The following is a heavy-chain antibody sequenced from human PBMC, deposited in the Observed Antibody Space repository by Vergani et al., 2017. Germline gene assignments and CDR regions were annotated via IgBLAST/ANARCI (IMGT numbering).Heavy chain of an antibody. CDR1: EFTFSNYA. D-gene: IGHD1-1*01. V-gene: IGHV3-23*01. CDR2: ISGSGVSA. Sequence: EVQLLESGGGLVQPGGSLRLTCAASEFTFSNYAMNWVRQAPGKGLEWVSGISGSGVSAYYTDSVKGRFTISRDNSKNMLFLQMNNLRTEDTAIYYCAKGGWNYWFDSWGQGTLVIVS. CDR3: AKGGWNYWFDS. J-gene: IGHJ5*01.